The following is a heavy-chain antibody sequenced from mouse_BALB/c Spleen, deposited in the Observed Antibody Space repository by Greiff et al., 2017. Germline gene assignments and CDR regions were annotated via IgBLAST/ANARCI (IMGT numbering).Heavy chain of an antibody. Sequence: EVQLVESGGGLVQPGGSRKLSCAASGFTFSSFGMHWVRQAPEKGLEWVAYISSGSSTIYYADTVKGRFTISRDNPKNTLFLQMTSLRSEDTAMYYCARSGGYEAYFDGWGAGTTVTVSS. CDR1: GFTFSSFG. J-gene: IGHJ1*01. D-gene: IGHD2-14*01. CDR2: ISSGSSTI. CDR3: ARSGGYEAYFDG. V-gene: IGHV5-17*02.